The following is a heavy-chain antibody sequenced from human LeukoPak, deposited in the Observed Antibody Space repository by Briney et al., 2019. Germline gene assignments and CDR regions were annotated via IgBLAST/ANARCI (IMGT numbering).Heavy chain of an antibody. J-gene: IGHJ5*02. CDR2: INHSGST. V-gene: IGHV4-34*01. D-gene: IGHD1-26*01. Sequence: SETLSLTCAVYGGSFSGYYWSWIRQPPGKGLEWIGEINHSGSTNYNPSLKSRVTISADTSKNQFSLKLSSVTAVDTAVYYCARGNSGSYFYWFDPWGQGTLVTVSS. CDR1: GGSFSGYY. CDR3: ARGNSGSYFYWFDP.